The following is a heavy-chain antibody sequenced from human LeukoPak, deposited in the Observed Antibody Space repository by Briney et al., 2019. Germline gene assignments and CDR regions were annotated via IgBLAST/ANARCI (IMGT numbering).Heavy chain of an antibody. CDR2: IWHDGRNK. CDR3: ANNFDY. V-gene: IGHV3-33*03. CDR1: GFTFSNYG. J-gene: IGHJ4*02. Sequence: PGRSLRLSXATSGFTFSNYGMHWVRQAPGKGLEWVAVIWHDGRNKYYADSVKGRFTVSRDNSKNTLYLQMNSLRAEDTAVYYCANNFDYWGQGTLVTVSS.